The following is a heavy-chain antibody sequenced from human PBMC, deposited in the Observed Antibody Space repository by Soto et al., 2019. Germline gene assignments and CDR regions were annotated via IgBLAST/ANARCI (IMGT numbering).Heavy chain of an antibody. CDR3: ARDIAAGGLDP. V-gene: IGHV1-8*01. Sequence: ASVKVSCKASGYTFTTYDISWVRQATGQGLEWMGWMNPYSGNTGYAQKFQGRVTVTRNTSISTVYMELSGLRPDDTAVYYCARDIAAGGLDPWGQGTLVTVSS. CDR2: MNPYSGNT. D-gene: IGHD6-13*01. J-gene: IGHJ5*02. CDR1: GYTFTTYD.